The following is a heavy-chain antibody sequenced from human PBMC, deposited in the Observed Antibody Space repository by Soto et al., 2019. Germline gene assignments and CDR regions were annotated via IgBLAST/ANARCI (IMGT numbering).Heavy chain of an antibody. Sequence: QVQLVESGGGVVQPGRSLRLSCAASGFTFSIYAMHWVRQTPGTGLECVAIMSYDGSNKYYADSVTGRFTISRDNSKNTLYLQMNSLRAEDTAVYYCARDQTGITTAGGGRIDYWGQGTLVTVSS. J-gene: IGHJ4*02. CDR1: GFTFSIYA. V-gene: IGHV3-30-3*01. CDR3: ARDQTGITTAGGGRIDY. D-gene: IGHD6-13*01. CDR2: MSYDGSNK.